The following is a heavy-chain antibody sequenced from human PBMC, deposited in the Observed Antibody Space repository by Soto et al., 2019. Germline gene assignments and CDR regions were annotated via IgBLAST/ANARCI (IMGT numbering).Heavy chain of an antibody. CDR3: TRANSYSEY. CDR2: IYYNGTT. D-gene: IGHD7-27*01. Sequence: QVQLQESGPGLVKPSETLSLTCTVSGGSISNHYWSWIRQPPGKGLEWIGYIYYNGTTNYNPSLKSRVTMSVDTSKNQISLKLSSVTAADTAVYYCTRANSYSEYWGQGTLVTVSS. V-gene: IGHV4-59*11. CDR1: GGSISNHY. J-gene: IGHJ4*02.